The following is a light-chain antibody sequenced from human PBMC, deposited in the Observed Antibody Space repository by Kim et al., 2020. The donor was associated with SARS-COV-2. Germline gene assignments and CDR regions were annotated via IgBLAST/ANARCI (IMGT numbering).Light chain of an antibody. V-gene: IGKV3-11*01. CDR2: DAS. J-gene: IGKJ4*01. CDR3: QQRET. Sequence: EIVLTQSPATLSLSPGERATLSCRASQSVSSYLAWYQQKPGQAPRLLIYDASNRAPGIPARFSGSGSGTDFTLTISSLEPEDFAVYYCQQRETLGGGTTLGIK. CDR1: QSVSSY.